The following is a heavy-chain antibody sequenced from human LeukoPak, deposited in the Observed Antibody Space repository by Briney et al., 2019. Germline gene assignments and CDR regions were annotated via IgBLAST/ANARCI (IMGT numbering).Heavy chain of an antibody. CDR2: ISSSSSYI. CDR1: GFTFSSYS. CDR3: ARDRVAARTYYFDY. Sequence: PGGSLRLSCAASGFTFSSYSMNWVRQAPGKGLEWVSSISSSSSYIYYADSVKGRFTISRDNAKNSLYLQMNSLRAGDTAVYYCARDRVAARTYYFDYWGQGTLVTVSS. V-gene: IGHV3-21*01. J-gene: IGHJ4*02. D-gene: IGHD6-6*01.